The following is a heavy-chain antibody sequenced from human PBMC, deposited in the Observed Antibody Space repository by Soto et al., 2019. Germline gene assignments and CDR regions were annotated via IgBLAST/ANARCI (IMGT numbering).Heavy chain of an antibody. CDR2: IRSGADNYAT. CDR1: GFRFSGSS. D-gene: IGHD2-8*01. Sequence: GGSLRLSCAASGFRFSGSSMHWVRQASGKGLEWVGRIRSGADNYATAYTASMKGRFIISRDDSKNTAYLQMNSLKTEDTAVYYCTRLSTNAPYDACDIWGQGTMVT. CDR3: TRLSTNAPYDACDI. V-gene: IGHV3-73*01. J-gene: IGHJ3*02.